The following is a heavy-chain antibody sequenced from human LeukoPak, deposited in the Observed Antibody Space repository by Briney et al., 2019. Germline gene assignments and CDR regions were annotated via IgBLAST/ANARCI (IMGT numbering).Heavy chain of an antibody. CDR2: IRSQAYGGTI. D-gene: IGHD2-2*01. CDR3: ARGGDFGVPAPLGIDAFDI. Sequence: GGSLRLSCTGSGFTFGHYALAWVRQAPGKGLEWLGFIRSQAYGGTIEYAASVKDRFSISRDNSKSIADLQINSLKTEDTAVYYCARGGDFGVPAPLGIDAFDIWGQGTMVTVSS. J-gene: IGHJ3*02. V-gene: IGHV3-49*04. CDR1: GFTFGHYA.